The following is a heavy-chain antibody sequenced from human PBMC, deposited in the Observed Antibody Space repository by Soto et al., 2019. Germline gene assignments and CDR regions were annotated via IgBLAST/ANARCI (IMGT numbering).Heavy chain of an antibody. Sequence: GGSLRLSCAASGFTFSSYSMNWVRQAPGKGLEWVSSISSSSSYIYYADSVKGRFTISRDNAKNSLYLQMNSLRAEDTAVYYCARDQMDYYDSSRVSFDYWGQGTLVTVSS. J-gene: IGHJ4*02. V-gene: IGHV3-21*01. D-gene: IGHD3-22*01. CDR2: ISSSSSYI. CDR3: ARDQMDYYDSSRVSFDY. CDR1: GFTFSSYS.